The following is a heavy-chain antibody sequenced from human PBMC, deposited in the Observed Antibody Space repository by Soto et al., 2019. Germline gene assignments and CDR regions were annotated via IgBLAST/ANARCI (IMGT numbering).Heavy chain of an antibody. CDR3: AKIYYDFWSGRYYYYYGMDV. Sequence: GGSLRLSCAASGFTFSSYGMHWVRQAPGKGLEWVAVISYDGSNKYYADSVKGRFTISRDNSKNTLYLQMNSLRAEDTAVYYCAKIYYDFWSGRYYYYYGMDVWGQGTTVTVSS. V-gene: IGHV3-30*18. CDR1: GFTFSSYG. CDR2: ISYDGSNK. D-gene: IGHD3-3*01. J-gene: IGHJ6*02.